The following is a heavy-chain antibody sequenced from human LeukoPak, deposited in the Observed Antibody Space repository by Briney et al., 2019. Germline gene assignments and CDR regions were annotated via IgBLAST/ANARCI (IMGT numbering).Heavy chain of an antibody. Sequence: PGGSLRLSCVASGFTFEKYVTNWVRQAPGKGLEWLATIYGSGVSISYADSVKGRFTISRDNSKNTLYLQMNSLRAEDTAMYFCAKDLGWELPAEAYWGQGILVTVSS. CDR3: AKDLGWELPAEAY. V-gene: IGHV3-23*01. D-gene: IGHD1-26*01. J-gene: IGHJ4*02. CDR1: GFTFEKYV. CDR2: IYGSGVSI.